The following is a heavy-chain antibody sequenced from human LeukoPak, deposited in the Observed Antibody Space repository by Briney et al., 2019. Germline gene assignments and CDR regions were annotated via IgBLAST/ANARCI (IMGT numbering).Heavy chain of an antibody. CDR3: AKLPVTTDDAFDI. D-gene: IGHD4-17*01. J-gene: IGHJ3*02. Sequence: GGSLRLSCAASGFTFSSYEMNWVRQAPGKGLEWVSYISSSGRTIYYADSVKGRFTISRDNAKNSLYLQMNSLRAEDTAVYYCAKLPVTTDDAFDIWGQGTMVTVSS. V-gene: IGHV3-48*03. CDR1: GFTFSSYE. CDR2: ISSSGRTI.